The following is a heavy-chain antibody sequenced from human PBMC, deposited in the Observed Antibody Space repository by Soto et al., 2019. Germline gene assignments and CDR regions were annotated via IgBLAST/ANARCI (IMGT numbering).Heavy chain of an antibody. J-gene: IGHJ4*02. CDR2: ISKDGSGK. V-gene: IGHV3-7*04. CDR3: ARGGVGSSESEC. Sequence: ESGGGLVQPGGSLRLSCAGSGFTCGNYWMSWVRQAPGKGLEWLANISKDGSGKYYVDSVKGRFTMSRDNAESSLSLEMNSLRVEDTAGYYCARGGVGSSESECWGQGTLVTVSP. D-gene: IGHD3-10*01. CDR1: GFTCGNYW.